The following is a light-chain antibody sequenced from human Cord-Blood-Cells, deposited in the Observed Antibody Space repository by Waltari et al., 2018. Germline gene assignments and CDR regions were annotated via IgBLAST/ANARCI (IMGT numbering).Light chain of an antibody. J-gene: IGKJ1*01. CDR1: QSVSSY. Sequence: EIVLTPSPATLSLSPGDRATLSCTASQSVSSYLAWYQQKPGQAPRLLIYDASNRATGIPARFSGSGSGTDFTLTISSLEPEDFAVYYCQQRSNWPPTFGQGTKVEIK. CDR2: DAS. V-gene: IGKV3-11*01. CDR3: QQRSNWPPT.